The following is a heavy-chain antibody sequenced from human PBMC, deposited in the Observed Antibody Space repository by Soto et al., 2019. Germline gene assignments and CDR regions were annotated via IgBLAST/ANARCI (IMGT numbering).Heavy chain of an antibody. CDR1: WFSLTTTGVG. CDR2: VYWNDER. V-gene: IGHV2-5*01. Sequence: QIALQESGPTVVKPTQTLTLTCTFSWFSLTTTGVGVGWIRHAPGNALEWLAMVYWNDERRYSPSLKSRLTITQDPSKNQVVLTITYMAPVDTATYFCAHYDSSGYFSHFDSWGQGTLVTVSS. CDR3: AHYDSSGYFSHFDS. J-gene: IGHJ4*02. D-gene: IGHD3-22*01.